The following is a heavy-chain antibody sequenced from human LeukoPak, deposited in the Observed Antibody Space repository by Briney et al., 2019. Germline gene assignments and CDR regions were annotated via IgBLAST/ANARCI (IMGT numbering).Heavy chain of an antibody. CDR2: IYYSGST. CDR1: GGSISSYY. V-gene: IGHV4-59*01. Sequence: SETLSLTCTVSGGSISSYYWSWIRQPPGKGLEWIGYIYYSGSTNYNPSLKSRVTISVDTSKNQFSLKLSSVTAADTAVYYCARTLVYYDSTNDAFDIWGQGTMVTVSS. J-gene: IGHJ3*02. D-gene: IGHD3-22*01. CDR3: ARTLVYYDSTNDAFDI.